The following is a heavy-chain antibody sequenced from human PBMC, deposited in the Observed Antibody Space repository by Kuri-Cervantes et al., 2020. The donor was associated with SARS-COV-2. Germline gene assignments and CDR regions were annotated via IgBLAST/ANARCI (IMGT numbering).Heavy chain of an antibody. CDR3: VKDLTGYWAFDY. D-gene: IGHD1-20*01. J-gene: IGHJ4*02. CDR2: LDGNGHMI. Sequence: GESLKISCSASGFTFSTHAMHWVRQALGKGLEYVSGLDGNGHMIYYADSVKGRFTISRDNSKSTMYLQMSSLGAEDTALYYCVKDLTGYWAFDYWGQGTLVTVSS. V-gene: IGHV3-64D*06. CDR1: GFTFSTHA.